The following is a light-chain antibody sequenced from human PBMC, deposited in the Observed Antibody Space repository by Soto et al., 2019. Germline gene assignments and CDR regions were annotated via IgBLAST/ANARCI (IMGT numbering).Light chain of an antibody. J-gene: IGKJ1*01. CDR2: GAS. Sequence: DIVLTQSPGTLSLSPGDRATLSCRASQSVSTSYLAWYQQKPGQAPRLLIYGASSRATGIPDRFSGSGSGTDFTLTISGLEPEDFAVYDCQQYGNSRGPFGQGTKVEIK. V-gene: IGKV3-20*01. CDR1: QSVSTSY. CDR3: QQYGNSRGP.